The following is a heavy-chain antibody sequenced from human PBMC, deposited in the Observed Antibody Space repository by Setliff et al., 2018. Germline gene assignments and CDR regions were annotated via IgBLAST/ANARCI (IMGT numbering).Heavy chain of an antibody. CDR1: GFTFSSYW. D-gene: IGHD3-22*01. CDR2: IKQDGSDK. J-gene: IGHJ4*02. Sequence: GGSLRLSCSVSGFTFSSYWMSWVRQAPGKGLEWVANIKQDGSDKYYVDSVKGRFTISRDNAKNSLYLQMNSLRAEDAAVYYCASSAYLDYYFDYWGQGTLVTVSS. V-gene: IGHV3-7*01. CDR3: ASSAYLDYYFDY.